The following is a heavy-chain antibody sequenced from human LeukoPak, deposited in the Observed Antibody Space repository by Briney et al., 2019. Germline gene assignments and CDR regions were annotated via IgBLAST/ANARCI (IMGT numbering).Heavy chain of an antibody. D-gene: IGHD3-9*01. J-gene: IGHJ4*02. CDR1: GGSISSYY. CDR3: ARQSSGDYDILNYFDY. V-gene: IGHV4-59*08. Sequence: SETLSLTCTVSGGSISSYYWSWIRQPPGKGLEWIGYIYYSGSTNYNPSLKSRVTISVDTSKNQFSLKLSSVTAADTAVYYCARQSSGDYDILNYFDYWGQGTLVTVSS. CDR2: IYYSGST.